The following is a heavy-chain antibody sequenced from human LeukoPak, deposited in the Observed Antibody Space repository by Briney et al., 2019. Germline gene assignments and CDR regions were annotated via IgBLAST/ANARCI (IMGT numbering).Heavy chain of an antibody. CDR2: MNQDGSAK. D-gene: IGHD4-17*01. CDR3: TRSRGDYERGYFDY. V-gene: IGHV3-7*01. CDR1: GFTFSTYW. J-gene: IGHJ4*02. Sequence: GGSLRLSCAASGFTFSTYWMSWVRQAPGKGLEWVANMNQDGSAKYYVDSVKGRFTMSRDNAKSSLYLQMNGLRADDTAFYYCTRSRGDYERGYFDYWGQGTLVTVSS.